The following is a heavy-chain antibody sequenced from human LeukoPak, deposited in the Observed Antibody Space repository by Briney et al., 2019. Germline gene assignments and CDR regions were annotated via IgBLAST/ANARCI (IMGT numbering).Heavy chain of an antibody. CDR1: GFTFSSYW. J-gene: IGHJ6*02. D-gene: IGHD2-2*01. CDR3: ARGEYCSSTSCHKDHYYYYGMDV. Sequence: PGGSLRLSCAASGFTFSSYWMSWVRQAPGRGLEWVANIKQGGSEKYYVDSVKGRFTISRDNAKNSLYLQMNSLRAEDTAVYYCARGEYCSSTSCHKDHYYYYGMDVWGQGTTVTVSS. CDR2: IKQGGSEK. V-gene: IGHV3-7*01.